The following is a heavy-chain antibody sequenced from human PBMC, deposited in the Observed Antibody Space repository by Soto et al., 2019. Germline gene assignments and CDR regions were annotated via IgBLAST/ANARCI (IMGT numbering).Heavy chain of an antibody. CDR2: IYYSGTT. CDR3: ARKIAVSGHDAFDV. J-gene: IGHJ3*01. V-gene: IGHV4-28*01. D-gene: IGHD6-19*01. CDR1: GYSISSSHW. Sequence: SETLSLTCAVSGYSISSSHWWVWIRQPPGKGLEWIGYIYYSGTTYYNPSLMSRVTMSVDTSKNQISLRLSSVTAVDTAVYYCARKIAVSGHDAFDVWGPGKMVTVSS.